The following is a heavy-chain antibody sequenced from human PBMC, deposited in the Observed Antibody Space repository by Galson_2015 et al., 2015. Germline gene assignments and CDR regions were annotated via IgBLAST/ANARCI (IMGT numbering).Heavy chain of an antibody. CDR2: TYYRSKWYT. CDR3: ARELGSGLHSPFDY. J-gene: IGHJ4*02. V-gene: IGHV6-1*01. CDR1: GDSVSSNSAA. D-gene: IGHD2-15*01. Sequence: CAISGDSVSSNSAAWNWIRQSPSRGLEWLGRTYYRSKWYTDYAVSVKSRIIINPDTSKNQFSLQLNSVTPEDTAVYYCARELGSGLHSPFDYWGQGTLVTVSS.